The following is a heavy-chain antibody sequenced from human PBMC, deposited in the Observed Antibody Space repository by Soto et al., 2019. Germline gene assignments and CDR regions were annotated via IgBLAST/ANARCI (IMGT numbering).Heavy chain of an antibody. V-gene: IGHV1-46*01. CDR1: GYTFTSYY. D-gene: IGHD2-8*01. CDR3: ARPPYPGCINAVCYPLDY. J-gene: IGHJ4*02. CDR2: INPSGGST. Sequence: ASVKVSCKASGYTFTSYYMHWVRQAPGRGLGWMGIINPSGGSTNYAQKLQGRVAMTRDTSTSTVYMELNSLRSEDTAVYYCARPPYPGCINAVCYPLDYWGQGTLVTVS.